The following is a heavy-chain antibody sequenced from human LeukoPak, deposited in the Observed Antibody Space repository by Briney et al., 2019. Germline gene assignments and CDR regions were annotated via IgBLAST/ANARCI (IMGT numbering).Heavy chain of an antibody. V-gene: IGHV3-30*04. D-gene: IGHD3-22*01. CDR3: TRFRYDSSGYYCYFDY. CDR2: ISYDGSTK. Sequence: GGSLRLSCAASGFTFSSYAMHWVRQAPGKGLEWVALISYDGSTKYYADSVKGRFTISRDDSKNTLYLQMNSLKTEDTAVYYCTRFRYDSSGYYCYFDYWGQGTLVTVSS. CDR1: GFTFSSYA. J-gene: IGHJ4*02.